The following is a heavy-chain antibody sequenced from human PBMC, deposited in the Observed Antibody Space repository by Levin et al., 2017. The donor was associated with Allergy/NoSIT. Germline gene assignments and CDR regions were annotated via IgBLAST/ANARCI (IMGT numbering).Heavy chain of an antibody. CDR2: IYFSGST. CDR1: GGSISSYY. J-gene: IGHJ4*02. D-gene: IGHD5-12*01. Sequence: SETLSLTCTVSGGSISSYYWNWIRQPPGKGLEWIGYIYFSGSTNYNPSLKSRLTISIDTSKNQFSLKLSSVTAADTAVYYCASVWNSGYVGPFDSWGQGTLVTVSS. V-gene: IGHV4-59*01. CDR3: ASVWNSGYVGPFDS.